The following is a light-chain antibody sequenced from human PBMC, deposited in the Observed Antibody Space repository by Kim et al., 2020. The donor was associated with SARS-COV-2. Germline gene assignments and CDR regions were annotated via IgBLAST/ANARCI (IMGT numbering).Light chain of an antibody. Sequence: PASISCRSSPSLLHSNGYTYLDWYLQRPGQSPQLLIYLGSNRASVVPDRFSASESGTDFTLKISRVEAEDVGVYYCMQAVQATWTFGQGTKVDIK. CDR2: LGS. V-gene: IGKV2-28*01. J-gene: IGKJ1*01. CDR1: PSLLHSNGYTY. CDR3: MQAVQATWT.